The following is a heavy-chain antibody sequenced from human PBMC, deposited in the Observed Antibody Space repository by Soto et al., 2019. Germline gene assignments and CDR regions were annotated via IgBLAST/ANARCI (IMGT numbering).Heavy chain of an antibody. CDR3: ARDQKWLVHAFDI. D-gene: IGHD6-19*01. CDR2: IWYDGSNK. Sequence: GGSLRLSCAASGFTFSSYGMHWVRQAPGKGLEWVAVIWYDGSNKYYADSVKGRFTISRDNSKNTLYLQMNSLRAEDTAVYYCARDQKWLVHAFDIWGQGTMVTVSS. CDR1: GFTFSSYG. V-gene: IGHV3-33*01. J-gene: IGHJ3*02.